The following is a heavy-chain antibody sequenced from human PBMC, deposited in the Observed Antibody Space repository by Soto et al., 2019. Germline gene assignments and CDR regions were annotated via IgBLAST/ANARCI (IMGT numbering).Heavy chain of an antibody. CDR2: VSTSKGNT. J-gene: IGHJ5*02. V-gene: IGHV1-18*04. Sequence: QVHLVQSGAEVKKPGASVKVSCKASGYTFISYVITWVRQAPGQGLEWLGWVSTSKGNTYYAQKLQGRVTMTTDTTTSTAYMVLMSIRSADTAVYFCARGGAPGSVQWLTQANGFDPWGQGTLVTVSS. CDR1: GYTFISYV. D-gene: IGHD3-22*01. CDR3: ARGGAPGSVQWLTQANGFDP.